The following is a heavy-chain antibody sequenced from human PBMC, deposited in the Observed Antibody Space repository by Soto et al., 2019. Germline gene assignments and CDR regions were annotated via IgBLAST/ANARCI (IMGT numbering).Heavy chain of an antibody. J-gene: IGHJ4*02. D-gene: IGHD3-3*01. CDR2: IYYSGST. V-gene: IGHV4-31*03. Sequence: QVQLRESGPGLVKPSQTLSLTCTVSGGSISSGGYYWSWIRQHPGKGLEWIGYIYYSGSTYYNPSLKSRVTISVDTSKNQFSLKLSSVTAADTAVYYCARGDDFWSGYYTTFDYWGQGTLVTVSS. CDR3: ARGDDFWSGYYTTFDY. CDR1: GGSISSGGYY.